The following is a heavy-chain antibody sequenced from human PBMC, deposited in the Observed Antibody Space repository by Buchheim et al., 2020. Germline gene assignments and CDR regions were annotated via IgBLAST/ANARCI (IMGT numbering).Heavy chain of an antibody. D-gene: IGHD3-3*01. CDR2: ISYDGSNK. J-gene: IGHJ5*02. Sequence: QVQLVESGGGVVQPGRSLRLSCAASGFTFSSYGMHWVRQAPGKGLEWVAVISYDGSNKYYADSVKGRFTISRDNSKNTLYLQMNSLRAEDTAVYYCAKDNNGYYDFWSGYYSPRANNWFDPWGQGTL. CDR3: AKDNNGYYDFWSGYYSPRANNWFDP. V-gene: IGHV3-30*18. CDR1: GFTFSSYG.